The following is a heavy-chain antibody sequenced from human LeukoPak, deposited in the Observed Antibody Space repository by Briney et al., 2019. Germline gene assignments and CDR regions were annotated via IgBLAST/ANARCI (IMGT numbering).Heavy chain of an antibody. Sequence: GGSLRLSCAASGFTFSSYSMNWVRQAPGKGLEWVSSISSSSSYIYYADSVKGRFTISRDNAKNSLYLQMNSLRAEDTAVYYCARVHTIPVDRYMDVWGKGTTVTISS. D-gene: IGHD2-2*02. J-gene: IGHJ6*03. CDR2: ISSSSSYI. V-gene: IGHV3-21*01. CDR1: GFTFSSYS. CDR3: ARVHTIPVDRYMDV.